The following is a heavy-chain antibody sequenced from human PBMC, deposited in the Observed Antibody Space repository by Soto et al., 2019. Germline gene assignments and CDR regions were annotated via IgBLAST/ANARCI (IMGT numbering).Heavy chain of an antibody. D-gene: IGHD4-4*01. J-gene: IGHJ6*02. CDR1: GGTFSSYA. V-gene: IGHV1-69*13. CDR2: IIPIFGTA. Sequence: ASVKVSCKASGGTFSSYAISWLRQAPGQGLEWMGGIIPIFGTANYAQKFQGRVTITADECTSTAYMELSSLRSEDTAVYYCARKGSTVTTKTQYYYYYGMDVWGQGTTVTVSS. CDR3: ARKGSTVTTKTQYYYYYGMDV.